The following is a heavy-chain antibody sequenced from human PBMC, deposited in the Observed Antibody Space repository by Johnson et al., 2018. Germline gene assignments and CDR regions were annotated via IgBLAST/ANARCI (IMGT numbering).Heavy chain of an antibody. CDR1: GFTFSSSW. D-gene: IGHD5-24*01. CDR2: IKCDGSEK. Sequence: VQLVESGGGLVQPGGSLRLSCAASGFTFSSSWMHWVCQAPEKGLEWVADIKCDGSEKYYVDSVKGRLTISRDNAKNSLYLQVNSLRAEDTAVYYCARDWEEMATITRYFQHWGQGTLVTVSS. J-gene: IGHJ1*01. CDR3: ARDWEEMATITRYFQH. V-gene: IGHV3-52*01.